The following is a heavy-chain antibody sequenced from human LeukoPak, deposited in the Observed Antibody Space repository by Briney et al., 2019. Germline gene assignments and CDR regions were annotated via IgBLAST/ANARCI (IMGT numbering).Heavy chain of an antibody. V-gene: IGHV1-2*02. CDR2: INPNSGGT. D-gene: IGHD3-22*01. CDR1: GYTFTGYY. J-gene: IGHJ4*02. Sequence: ASVKVSCKASGYTFTGYYMHWVRQAPGQGLEWMGWINPNSGGTNYAQKFQGRVTMTRDTSISTAYMELSRLRSDDTAVYYCAVDDSSGYYYFDYWGQGTLVTVSS. CDR3: AVDDSSGYYYFDY.